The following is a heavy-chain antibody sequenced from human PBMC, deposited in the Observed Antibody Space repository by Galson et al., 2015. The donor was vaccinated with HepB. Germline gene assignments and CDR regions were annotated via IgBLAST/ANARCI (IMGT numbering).Heavy chain of an antibody. CDR3: ARSIAVADPDLDY. D-gene: IGHD6-19*01. CDR1: GFTFSTYT. V-gene: IGHV3-21*01. Sequence: SLRLSCAASGFTFSTYTMNWVRQAPGKGLEWVSSISSTSSYIYYADSVQGRFTISRDNAKNSLYLQMNSLRAEDTAVYYCARSIAVADPDLDYWGQGTLVTISS. J-gene: IGHJ4*02. CDR2: ISSTSSYI.